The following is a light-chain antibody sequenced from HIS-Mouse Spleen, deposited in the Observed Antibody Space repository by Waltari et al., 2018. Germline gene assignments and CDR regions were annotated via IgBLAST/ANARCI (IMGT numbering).Light chain of an antibody. J-gene: IGLJ2*01. CDR2: QDS. Sequence: SYELTQPPSVSVSPGQTASITCSGDKLGDKYACWYQQKPGQSPVLVINQDSKRPSGIPERFSGSNSGNTATLTISGTQAMDEADYYCQAWDSSYSVFGGGTKLTFL. CDR3: QAWDSSYSV. CDR1: KLGDKY. V-gene: IGLV3-1*01.